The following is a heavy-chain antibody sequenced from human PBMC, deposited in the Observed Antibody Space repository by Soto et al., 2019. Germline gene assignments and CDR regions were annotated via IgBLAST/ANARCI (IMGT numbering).Heavy chain of an antibody. J-gene: IGHJ5*02. D-gene: IGHD5-18*01. CDR1: GFTFSSFW. V-gene: IGHV3-74*01. CDR2: INTDGSST. Sequence: EVQLVESGGGLVQPGGSLRLSCAVSGFTFSSFWMHLVRQAPGEGLVWVSRINTDGSSTSYADSVKGRFTISRDNAKNTLYLQMNSLRVEDTAMYYCAKRGVDTFGLSSWGQETPLTVSS. CDR3: AKRGVDTFGLSS.